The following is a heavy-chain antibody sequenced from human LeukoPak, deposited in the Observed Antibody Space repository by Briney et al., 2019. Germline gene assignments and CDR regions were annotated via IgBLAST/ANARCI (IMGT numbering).Heavy chain of an antibody. CDR3: ARHFSGGDDY. Sequence: GESLKISCKGSGYSFTSYWIGWVRQMYGKGLEWMGVIYPGDSDTTYSPSFQGQVTISVDKSISTAYLQWSSLKDSDTAMYYCARHFSGGDDYWGQGTLVTVSS. CDR1: GYSFTSYW. CDR2: IYPGDSDT. D-gene: IGHD2-21*02. J-gene: IGHJ4*02. V-gene: IGHV5-51*01.